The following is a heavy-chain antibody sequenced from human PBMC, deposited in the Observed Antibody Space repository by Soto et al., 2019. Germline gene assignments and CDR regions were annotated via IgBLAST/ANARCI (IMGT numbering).Heavy chain of an antibody. CDR1: GFDFIKNA. J-gene: IGHJ3*02. CDR2: ISADISYT. V-gene: IGHV3-23*01. D-gene: IGHD2-21*02. CDR3: ANQNTAKRAFDI. Sequence: EAQLLESGGGLVQPGGSLRLSCTASGFDFIKNARAWVRQAPGKGLEWVSTISADISYTYYADSVKGRFTISRDNSKNTVYLQMNSLRADDTAVYYCANQNTAKRAFDIWGQGTMVTVSS.